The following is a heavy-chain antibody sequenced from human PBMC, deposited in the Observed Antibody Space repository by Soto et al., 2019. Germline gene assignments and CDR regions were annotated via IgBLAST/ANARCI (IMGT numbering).Heavy chain of an antibody. J-gene: IGHJ5*02. CDR2: ISPTSSYI. V-gene: IGHV3-21*01. Sequence: GGSLRLSCAASGFSFSSYTMNWVRQAPGKGLDWVSAISPTSSYIHYADSVKGRVTISRDNAKNSLYLQLNSLRAEDTAVYYCAIDSPPAAPYSRAWPGWFDPWGQGTVVTVSS. CDR1: GFSFSSYT. CDR3: AIDSPPAAPYSRAWPGWFDP. D-gene: IGHD6-19*01.